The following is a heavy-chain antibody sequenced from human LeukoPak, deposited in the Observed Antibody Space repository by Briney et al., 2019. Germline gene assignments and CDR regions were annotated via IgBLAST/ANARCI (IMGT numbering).Heavy chain of an antibody. CDR3: AREMNEYYDSSGYYYDY. Sequence: SETLSLTCTVSGGSISSSSYYWGWIRQPPGKGLEWIGSIYYSGSTYYNPSLKSRVTISVDTSKNQFSLKLSSVTAADTAVYYCAREMNEYYDSSGYYYDYWGQGTLVTVSS. D-gene: IGHD3-22*01. V-gene: IGHV4-39*07. CDR2: IYYSGST. J-gene: IGHJ4*02. CDR1: GGSISSSSYY.